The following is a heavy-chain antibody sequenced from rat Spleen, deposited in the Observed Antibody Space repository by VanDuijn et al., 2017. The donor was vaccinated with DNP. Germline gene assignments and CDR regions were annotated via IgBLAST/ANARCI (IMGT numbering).Heavy chain of an antibody. CDR1: GYSITSCCR. D-gene: IGHD1-6*01. Sequence: VQLQESGPGLVEPSQSLSLTCSVTGYSITSCCRWTWIRKFPGHKLEWRGYINSAGSIEYNPSLKGRISITSDTSKNQFFLQVNSVTTDDTATYYCTRGDILRSFDYWGQGVMVTVSS. V-gene: IGHV3-3*01. CDR3: TRGDILRSFDY. CDR2: INSAGSI. J-gene: IGHJ2*01.